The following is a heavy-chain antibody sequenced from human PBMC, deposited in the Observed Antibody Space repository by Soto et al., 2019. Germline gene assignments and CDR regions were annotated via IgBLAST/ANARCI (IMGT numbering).Heavy chain of an antibody. CDR2: MRAKAFGGTT. CDR3: TREGAYTSPPYYYFYAMDV. J-gene: IGHJ6*01. V-gene: IGHV3-49*04. D-gene: IGHD2-2*01. CDR1: GFTLRDYA. Sequence: PGGSLRLSCKGSGFTLRDYAISWVRQAPGKGLQWVGFMRAKAFGGTTEYATFVKGRFTISRDDSKSVAYLQMNSLETEDIAVYYCTREGAYTSPPYYYFYAMDVWGQGTRVTVSS.